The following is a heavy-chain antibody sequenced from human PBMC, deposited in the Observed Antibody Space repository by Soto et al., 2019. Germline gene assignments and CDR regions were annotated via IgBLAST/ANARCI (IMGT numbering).Heavy chain of an antibody. J-gene: IGHJ6*03. Sequence: QVQLQESGPGLVKPSETLSLTCTVSGGSISSYYWSWIRQPPGKGLEWIGYIYYSGSTNYNPSLKSRVTISVDTSKNQFSLKLSSVTAADTAVYYCARRWTQPAAGNYYYYYMDVWGKGTTVTVSS. CDR2: IYYSGST. CDR1: GGSISSYY. V-gene: IGHV4-59*08. CDR3: ARRWTQPAAGNYYYYYMDV. D-gene: IGHD2-2*01.